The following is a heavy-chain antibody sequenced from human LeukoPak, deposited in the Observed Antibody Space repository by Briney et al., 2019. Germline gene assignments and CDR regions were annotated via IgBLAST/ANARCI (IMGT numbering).Heavy chain of an antibody. V-gene: IGHV4-38-2*02. J-gene: IGHJ4*02. CDR2: IYHGGTP. D-gene: IGHD1-26*01. Sequence: PSETLSLTCTVSGYSISSDYYWGWIRQPPGKGLEWIGNIYHGGTPYYNQSLKSRVTISVDTSKIQFSLKLSSVTAADTAVYYCARIRVGGTFDYWGQGTLVTVSS. CDR3: ARIRVGGTFDY. CDR1: GYSISSDYY.